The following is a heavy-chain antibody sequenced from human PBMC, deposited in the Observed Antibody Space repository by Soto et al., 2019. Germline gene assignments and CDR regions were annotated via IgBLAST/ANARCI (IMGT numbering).Heavy chain of an antibody. V-gene: IGHV3-30*18. D-gene: IGHD3-3*01. J-gene: IGHJ6*02. Sequence: PVGSLRLSCAASGFTFSSYGMHWVRQAPGKGLEWVAVISYDGSNKYYADSVKGRFTISRDNSKNTLYLQMNSLRAEDTAVYYCAKDLGVLRFLEWLNYYGMDVWGQGTTVTVSS. CDR2: ISYDGSNK. CDR1: GFTFSSYG. CDR3: AKDLGVLRFLEWLNYYGMDV.